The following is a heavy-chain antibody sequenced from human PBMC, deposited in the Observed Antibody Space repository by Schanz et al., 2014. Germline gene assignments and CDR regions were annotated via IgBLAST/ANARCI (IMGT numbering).Heavy chain of an antibody. J-gene: IGHJ4*02. V-gene: IGHV3-15*01. CDR2: IKSKTDGGTR. CDR3: AADLWFGAVWGVW. Sequence: EVQLVESGGGLVKPGGSLRLSCATSGFTLNNAWMNWVRQAPGKGLQWVARIKSKTDGGTRDYAAPVKVRFAISTDDSKTQVYLQRTSLQAEDTPVYYCAADLWFGAVWGVWWGQGTLVTVSS. CDR1: GFTLNNAW. D-gene: IGHD3-10*01.